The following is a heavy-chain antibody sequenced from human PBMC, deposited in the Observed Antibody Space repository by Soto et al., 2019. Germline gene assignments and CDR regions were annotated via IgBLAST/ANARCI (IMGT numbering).Heavy chain of an antibody. Sequence: PSATLSLTCTVSGGSISSGGYYWSWIRQHPGKGLEWIGYIYYSGSTYYNPSLKSRVTISVDTSKNQFSLKLSSVTAADTAVYYCARGEYSSSSRDYYYGMDVWGQGTTVTVSS. J-gene: IGHJ6*02. CDR1: GGSISSGGYY. D-gene: IGHD6-6*01. CDR3: ARGEYSSSSRDYYYGMDV. CDR2: IYYSGST. V-gene: IGHV4-31*03.